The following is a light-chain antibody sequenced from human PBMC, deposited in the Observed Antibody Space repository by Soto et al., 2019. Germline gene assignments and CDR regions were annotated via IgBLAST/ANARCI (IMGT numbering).Light chain of an antibody. V-gene: IGLV2-23*02. J-gene: IGLJ7*01. Sequence: QSVLTQPASVSGSPGQSITISCTGTSSDVGSYNLVSWYQQHPGKAPKLTISEVSKRPSGISDRFSGSKSGSTASLTISGLQAEDEADYYCCSYAGTSTHTVFGGGTQLTVL. CDR3: CSYAGTSTHTV. CDR2: EVS. CDR1: SSDVGSYNL.